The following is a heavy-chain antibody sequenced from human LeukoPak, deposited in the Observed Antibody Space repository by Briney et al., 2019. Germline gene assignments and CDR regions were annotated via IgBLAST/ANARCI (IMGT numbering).Heavy chain of an antibody. Sequence: SETLSLTCTVSGGSISSYYWSWIRQPPGKGLEWIGEINHSGSTNYNPSLKSRVTISVDTSKNQFSLKLSSVTAADTAVYYCARGRGSYSGWGQGTLVTVSS. CDR1: GGSISSYY. V-gene: IGHV4-34*01. D-gene: IGHD1-26*01. J-gene: IGHJ4*02. CDR3: ARGRGSYSG. CDR2: INHSGST.